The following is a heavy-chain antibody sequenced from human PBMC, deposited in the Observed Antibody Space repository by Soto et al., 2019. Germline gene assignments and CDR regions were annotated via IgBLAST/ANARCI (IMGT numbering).Heavy chain of an antibody. CDR2: ISYDGSNK. CDR3: ARTSIAAAGSSVYYYGMDG. Sequence: GGSLRLSCAASGFTFSSYAMHWVRQAPGKGLEWVAVISYDGSNKYYADSVKGRFTISRDNSKNTLYLQMNSLRAEDTAVYYCARTSIAAAGSSVYYYGMDGWGQGTTVTVSS. J-gene: IGHJ6*02. V-gene: IGHV3-30-3*01. CDR1: GFTFSSYA. D-gene: IGHD6-13*01.